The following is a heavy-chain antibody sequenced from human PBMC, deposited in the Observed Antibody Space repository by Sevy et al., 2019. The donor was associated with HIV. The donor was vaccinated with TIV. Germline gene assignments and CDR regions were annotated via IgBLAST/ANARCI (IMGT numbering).Heavy chain of an antibody. Sequence: GGSLRLSCAASGFTFSSYGMHWVRQAPGKGLEWVAFIRYDGSNKYYADSVKGRFTISRDNSKNTLYLQMNSLRAEDTAVYYCAKDRWVVVVPSHGIDVWGQGTTVTVSS. J-gene: IGHJ6*02. CDR3: AKDRWVVVVPSHGIDV. D-gene: IGHD2-2*01. CDR2: IRYDGSNK. CDR1: GFTFSSYG. V-gene: IGHV3-30*02.